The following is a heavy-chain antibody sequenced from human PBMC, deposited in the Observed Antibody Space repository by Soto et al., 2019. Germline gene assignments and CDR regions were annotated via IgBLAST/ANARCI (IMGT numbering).Heavy chain of an antibody. D-gene: IGHD6-6*01. CDR2: IIPIFGTA. V-gene: IGHV1-69*13. CDR3: AGRLEYSSSYPLHGDY. CDR1: GGTFSSYA. J-gene: IGHJ4*02. Sequence: GASVKVSCEACGGTFSSYAISWVRQAPGQGLEWMGGIIPIFGTANYAQKFQGRVTITADESTSTAYMELSSLRSEDTAVYYCAGRLEYSSSYPLHGDYWGQGTLVTVSS.